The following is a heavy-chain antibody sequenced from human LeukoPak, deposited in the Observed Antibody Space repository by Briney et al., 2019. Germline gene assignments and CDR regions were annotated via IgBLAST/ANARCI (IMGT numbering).Heavy chain of an antibody. J-gene: IGHJ4*02. D-gene: IGHD3-10*01. Sequence: ASVKVSCKASGYTFTGYYMHWVRQAPGQGLEWMGWINPSSGGTNYAQKFQGRVTMTRDTSISTAYMELSRLRSDDTAVYYCARDASVYYGSGSYFDYWGQGTLVTVSS. CDR3: ARDASVYYGSGSYFDY. CDR2: INPSSGGT. V-gene: IGHV1-2*02. CDR1: GYTFTGYY.